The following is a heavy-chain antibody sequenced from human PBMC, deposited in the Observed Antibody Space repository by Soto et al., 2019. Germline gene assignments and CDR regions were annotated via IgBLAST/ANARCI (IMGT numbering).Heavy chain of an antibody. J-gene: IGHJ5*02. Sequence: WWSLRLSCAAYGFTFSDYAMAWVRQAPGKGLEWVSGISDSGVTTHYADSVKGRFTISRDNSVNTLFLQMRSLSDADTAVYYCARDARRSGIVGQWVAWGQGTLVTVSS. CDR1: GFTFSDYA. V-gene: IGHV3-23*01. D-gene: IGHD1-26*01. CDR3: ARDARRSGIVGQWVA. CDR2: ISDSGVTT.